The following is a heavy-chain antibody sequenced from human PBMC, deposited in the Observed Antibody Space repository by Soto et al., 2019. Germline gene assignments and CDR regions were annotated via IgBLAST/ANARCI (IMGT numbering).Heavy chain of an antibody. CDR3: ARGQVTDCSGGSCYMPYYYYGMDV. J-gene: IGHJ6*02. CDR2: IIPIFGTA. D-gene: IGHD2-15*01. CDR1: GGTLSSYA. V-gene: IGHV1-69*13. Sequence: SVKVSCKASGGTLSSYAISWVRQAPGQGLEWMGGIIPIFGTANYAQKFQGRVTITADESTSTAYMELSSLRSEDTAVYYCARGQVTDCSGGSCYMPYYYYGMDVWGQGTTVTVSS.